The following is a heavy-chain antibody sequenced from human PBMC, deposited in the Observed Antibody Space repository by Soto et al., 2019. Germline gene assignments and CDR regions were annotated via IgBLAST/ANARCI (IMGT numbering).Heavy chain of an antibody. V-gene: IGHV4-39*01. J-gene: IGHJ4*02. CDR2: MHSSGGT. Sequence: QLLESGPGLVKPSETLSLTCTVSTGSITSGDYFWGWIRQPPGKGLEFIGSMHSSGGTYYSPSLKSRVSLSMDKSKNQFSLKLTSVTTADTAVYFCAGVVVGATRQTGSDHWGQGTLVTVS. D-gene: IGHD2-15*01. CDR1: TGSITSGDYF. CDR3: AGVVVGATRQTGSDH.